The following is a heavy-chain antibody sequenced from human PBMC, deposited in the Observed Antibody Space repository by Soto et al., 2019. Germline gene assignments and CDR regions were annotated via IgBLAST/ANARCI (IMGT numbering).Heavy chain of an antibody. D-gene: IGHD2-21*02. V-gene: IGHV4-4*07. CDR2: FFSSGSS. Sequence: PSETLSLTCTVSGGSISSYYWSWIRQPAGKGLEWIGRFFSSGSSHYNPSLKSRVTMSVDTSKNQFSLKLSSVTAADTAVYYCARNIVVVTAKNWFDPWGQGTLVTVSS. J-gene: IGHJ5*02. CDR3: ARNIVVVTAKNWFDP. CDR1: GGSISSYY.